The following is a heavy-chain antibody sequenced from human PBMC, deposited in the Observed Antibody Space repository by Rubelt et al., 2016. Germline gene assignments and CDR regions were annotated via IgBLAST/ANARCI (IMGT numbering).Heavy chain of an antibody. CDR1: GYTFTDYF. V-gene: IGHV1-2*02. Sequence: QVQLGQSGAEVKKPGASVKVSCKTSGYTFTDYFMHWVRQAPGQGLEWMGWINPTSGGTNYAQKFQGRVTMTRDTSITTAYMHFGDLKSNDTAVYYCASGQTDHWGQGTLVLVSS. CDR3: ASGQTDH. CDR2: INPTSGGT. D-gene: IGHD3/OR15-3a*01. J-gene: IGHJ4*02.